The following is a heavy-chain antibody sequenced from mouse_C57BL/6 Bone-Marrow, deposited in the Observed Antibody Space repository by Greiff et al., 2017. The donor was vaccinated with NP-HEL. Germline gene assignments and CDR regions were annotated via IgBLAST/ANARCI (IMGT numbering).Heavy chain of an antibody. J-gene: IGHJ2*01. D-gene: IGHD1-1*01. Sequence: EVQLQQSGAELVRPGASVKLSCTASGFNIKDYYMHWVKQRPEQGLEWIGRIDPEDGDTEYAPKVQGKATMTADTSSNTAYLHLSSLTSEDTAVYYCTTWSYGSSYFDYWGQGTTLTVSS. CDR1: GFNIKDYY. V-gene: IGHV14-1*01. CDR3: TTWSYGSSYFDY. CDR2: IDPEDGDT.